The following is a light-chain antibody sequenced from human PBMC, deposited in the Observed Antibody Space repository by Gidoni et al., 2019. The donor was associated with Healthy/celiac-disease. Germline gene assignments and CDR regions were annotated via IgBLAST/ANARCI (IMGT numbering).Light chain of an antibody. Sequence: DIQITPSPSTLSASVGDRVTITCRASQSISSWLAWYQQKPGKAPKLLIYKASSLESGVPSRFSGSGSGAEFTHTISSLQPDDFATYYCQQYNSYSQTFGQGTKLEIK. CDR1: QSISSW. V-gene: IGKV1-5*03. CDR3: QQYNSYSQT. J-gene: IGKJ2*01. CDR2: KAS.